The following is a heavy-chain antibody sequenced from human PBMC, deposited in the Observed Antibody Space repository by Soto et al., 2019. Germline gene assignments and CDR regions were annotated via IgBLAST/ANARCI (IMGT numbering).Heavy chain of an antibody. CDR3: ATYGGNSGGSDY. J-gene: IGHJ4*02. CDR1: GFTFSSYG. CDR2: ISYDGSNK. V-gene: IGHV3-30*03. Sequence: QVQLVESGGGVVQPGRSLRLSCAASGFTFSSYGMHWVRQAPGKGLEWVAVISYDGSNKYYADSVKGRFTISRDNSKNMLYLQMNSLRAEDTAVYYCATYGGNSGGSDYWGQGTLVTVSS. D-gene: IGHD4-17*01.